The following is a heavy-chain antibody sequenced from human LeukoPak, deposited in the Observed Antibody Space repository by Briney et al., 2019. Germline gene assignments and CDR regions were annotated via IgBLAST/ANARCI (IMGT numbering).Heavy chain of an antibody. J-gene: IGHJ4*02. Sequence: GESLKISCKGSGYSFTSYWIGWVRQMPGKGLEWMGIISDTRYSPSFQGQVSISADKSISTAYLQWSSLKASDTAMYYCARRYYGSGSQYYFDYWGQGTLVTVSS. D-gene: IGHD3-10*01. V-gene: IGHV5-51*01. CDR1: GYSFTSYW. CDR2: ISDT. CDR3: ARRYYGSGSQYYFDY.